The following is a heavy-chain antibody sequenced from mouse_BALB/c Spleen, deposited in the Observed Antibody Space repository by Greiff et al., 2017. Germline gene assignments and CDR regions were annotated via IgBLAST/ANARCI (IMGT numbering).Heavy chain of an antibody. CDR2: IDPENGDT. Sequence: VQLQQSGAELVRSGASVKLSCTASGFNIKDYYMHWVKQRPEQGLEWIGWIDPENGDTEYAPKFQGKATMTADTSSNTAYLQLSSLTSEDTAVYYCNDRRYAMDYWGQGTSVTVSS. CDR1: GFNIKDYY. CDR3: NDRRYAMDY. V-gene: IGHV14-4*02. J-gene: IGHJ4*01.